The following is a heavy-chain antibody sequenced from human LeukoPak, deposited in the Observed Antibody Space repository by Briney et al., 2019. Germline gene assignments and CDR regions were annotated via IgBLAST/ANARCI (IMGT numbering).Heavy chain of an antibody. D-gene: IGHD4-17*01. CDR1: GGTFSSYA. V-gene: IGHV1-69*13. Sequence: SVKVSCTSSGGTFSSYAISWVRQAPGQGLEWMGGIIPIFGTANYAQKFQGRVTITADESTSTAYMELSSLRSEDTAVYYWARPRRPDYGDYEVFDYWGQGTLVTVSS. J-gene: IGHJ4*02. CDR3: ARPRRPDYGDYEVFDY. CDR2: IIPIFGTA.